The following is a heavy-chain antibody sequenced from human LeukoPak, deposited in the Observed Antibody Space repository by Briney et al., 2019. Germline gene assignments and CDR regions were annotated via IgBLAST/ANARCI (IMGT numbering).Heavy chain of an antibody. CDR2: IWYDGSNR. Sequence: PGGSLRLSCAASGFTFSSYGMHWVRQAPGKGLEWVAVIWYDGSNRYYADSVKGRFTISRDNSKNTLYLQMNSLRAEDTAVYYCARAAMSSGVGGAFDIWGQGTMVTVSS. V-gene: IGHV3-33*01. J-gene: IGHJ3*02. D-gene: IGHD6-19*01. CDR1: GFTFSSYG. CDR3: ARAAMSSGVGGAFDI.